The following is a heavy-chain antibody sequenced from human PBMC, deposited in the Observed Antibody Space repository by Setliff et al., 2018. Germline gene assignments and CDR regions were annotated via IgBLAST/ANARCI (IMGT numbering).Heavy chain of an antibody. D-gene: IGHD3-22*01. V-gene: IGHV1-18*01. Sequence: GASVKVSCKASGYTFTSYGISWVRQAPGQGLEWMGWISAYNGNTNYAQKLQGRVTMTTDTSTSTAYMELRSLRSDDTAVYYCARVYYDSSGSDLYYYYYGMDVWGQGTTVTVSS. J-gene: IGHJ6*02. CDR2: ISAYNGNT. CDR1: GYTFTSYG. CDR3: ARVYYDSSGSDLYYYYYGMDV.